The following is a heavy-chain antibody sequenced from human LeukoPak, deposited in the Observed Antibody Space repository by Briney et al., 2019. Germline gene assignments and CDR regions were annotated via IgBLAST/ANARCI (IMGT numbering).Heavy chain of an antibody. CDR1: GFSLSTYA. J-gene: IGHJ4*02. V-gene: IGHV3-23*01. D-gene: IGHD6-19*01. Sequence: GGSLRLSCVASGFSLSTYAMTWVRQAPGKGLEWVSSVSSSGGSTYYTDSVKGRFTISRDNSKNTLFLQMHSLRDEDTAVYYCAKNLGWYSECDYWGQGTLVTVSS. CDR2: VSSSGGST. CDR3: AKNLGWYSECDY.